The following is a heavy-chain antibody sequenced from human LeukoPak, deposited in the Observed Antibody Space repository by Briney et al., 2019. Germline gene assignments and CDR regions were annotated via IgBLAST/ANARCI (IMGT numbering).Heavy chain of an antibody. D-gene: IGHD3-3*02. J-gene: IGHJ3*02. CDR2: ISGSGGST. CDR3: AKDGPLGNLDAFDI. V-gene: IGHV3-23*01. CDR1: GFTFSSYG. Sequence: GGSLRLSCAAAGFTFSSYGMSWVRQAAGKGLEWVSAISGSGGSTYYADSVKGRFTISRDNTKNTLYMQMKSLRAEDTAVYYCAKDGPLGNLDAFDIWGQGTMVTVSS.